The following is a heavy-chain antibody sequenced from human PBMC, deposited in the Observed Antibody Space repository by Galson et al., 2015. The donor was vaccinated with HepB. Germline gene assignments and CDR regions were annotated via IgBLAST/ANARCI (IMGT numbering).Heavy chain of an antibody. V-gene: IGHV4-39*07. Sequence: SETLSLTCTVSGGSISSSSYYWGWIRQPPGKGLEWIGSIYYSGSTYYNPSLKSRVTISVDTSKNQFSLKLSSVTAADTAVYYCAREVAAAPNWFDPWGQGTLVTVSS. CDR1: GGSISSSSYY. J-gene: IGHJ5*02. CDR2: IYYSGST. D-gene: IGHD6-13*01. CDR3: AREVAAAPNWFDP.